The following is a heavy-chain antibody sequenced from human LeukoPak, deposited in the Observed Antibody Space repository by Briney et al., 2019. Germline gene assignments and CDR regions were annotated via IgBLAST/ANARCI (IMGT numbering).Heavy chain of an antibody. D-gene: IGHD2-15*01. CDR1: GIIFSDFG. Sequence: GGSLRLSCAASGIIFSDFGMHWVRQAPGKGLEWMAIIWYDGSNKYYADSVKGRFTISRDNSQDTMYLQMNSLRAEDSAVYYCAKATCSGANCFSNSRDAFDVWGQGTMVIVSS. CDR2: IWYDGSNK. V-gene: IGHV3-33*06. J-gene: IGHJ3*01. CDR3: AKATCSGANCFSNSRDAFDV.